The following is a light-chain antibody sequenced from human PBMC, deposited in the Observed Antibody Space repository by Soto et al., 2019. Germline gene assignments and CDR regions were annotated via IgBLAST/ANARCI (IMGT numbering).Light chain of an antibody. CDR3: QQYGSSPKT. J-gene: IGKJ1*01. CDR1: QTVRNNY. Sequence: EFVLTQSPGTLSLSPGERATLSCRASQTVRNNYLAWYQQKPGQAPRLLIYDASSRATGIPDRFSGGGSGTDFTLTISSLQSDDFAVYYCQQYGSSPKTFGQGAKVDIK. CDR2: DAS. V-gene: IGKV3-20*01.